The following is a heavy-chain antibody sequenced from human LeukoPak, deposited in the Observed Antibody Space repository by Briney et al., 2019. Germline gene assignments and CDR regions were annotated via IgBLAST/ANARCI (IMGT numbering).Heavy chain of an antibody. CDR2: IYHSGST. J-gene: IGHJ6*03. Sequence: SETLSLTCAVSGGSISSSNWWSWVRQPPGKGLEWIGEIYHSGSTNYNPSLKSRVTISADTSKNQFSLKLSSVTAADTAVYYCARHSGSFYFYYYMDVWGKGTTVTVSS. D-gene: IGHD1-26*01. CDR1: GGSISSSNW. V-gene: IGHV4-4*02. CDR3: ARHSGSFYFYYYMDV.